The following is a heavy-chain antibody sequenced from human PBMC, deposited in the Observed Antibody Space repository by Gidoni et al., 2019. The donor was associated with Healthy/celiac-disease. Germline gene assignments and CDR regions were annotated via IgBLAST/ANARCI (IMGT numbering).Heavy chain of an antibody. J-gene: IGHJ3*02. Sequence: EVQLVESGGGVVRPGGSRRLSCAASGFTVRSNYMSWGRQAPGRGLEWVSVTYSGGSTYSADSVKCRFTLSRHTSKNTLYLQMHSLSAEDTAVYSCARGAYCGGDCSSFAFDIWGQGTMVTVSS. CDR1: GFTVRSNY. V-gene: IGHV3-53*04. CDR3: ARGAYCGGDCSSFAFDI. CDR2: TYSGGST. D-gene: IGHD2-21*02.